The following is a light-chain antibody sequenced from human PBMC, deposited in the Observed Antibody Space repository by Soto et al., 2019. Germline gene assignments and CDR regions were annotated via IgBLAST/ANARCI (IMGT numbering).Light chain of an antibody. J-gene: IGKJ2*01. CDR1: QSVSSSY. V-gene: IGKV3-20*01. Sequence: ETVLTQSPGTLSLSPGERATLSCRASQSVSSSYLAWFQQKPGQAPRLLIYGASSRATGIPDRFSGSGSGTDFTLTISRLEPEDFAVYYCQQYGCSPFTFGQGTKLEIK. CDR2: GAS. CDR3: QQYGCSPFT.